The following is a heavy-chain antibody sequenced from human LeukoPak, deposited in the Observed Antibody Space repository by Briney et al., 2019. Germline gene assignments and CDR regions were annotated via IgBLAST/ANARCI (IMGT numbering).Heavy chain of an antibody. J-gene: IGHJ6*03. CDR3: ARTDPRDYHYYYMDV. Sequence: SETLSLTCTVPGGSISSYYWSWIRQPPGKGLEWIGYIYYSGSTNYNPSLKSRVTISVDTSKNQFSLKLSSVTAADTAVYYCARTDPRDYHYYYMDVWGKGTTVTVSS. V-gene: IGHV4-59*01. CDR2: IYYSGST. CDR1: GGSISSYY.